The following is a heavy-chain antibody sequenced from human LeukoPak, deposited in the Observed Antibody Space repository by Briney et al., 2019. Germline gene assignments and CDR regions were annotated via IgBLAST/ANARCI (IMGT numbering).Heavy chain of an antibody. CDR1: GYTFTGYY. V-gene: IGHV1-2*04. CDR2: INPNSGGI. CDR3: VRTPPNWGFDY. D-gene: IGHD7-27*01. Sequence: ASVKVSCKASGYTFTGYYMHWVRQAPGQGLEWMGWINPNSGGINYAQKFQGWVTMTRDTSISTAYMELSSLRSEDTAIYYCVRTPPNWGFDYWGQGTLVTVSS. J-gene: IGHJ4*02.